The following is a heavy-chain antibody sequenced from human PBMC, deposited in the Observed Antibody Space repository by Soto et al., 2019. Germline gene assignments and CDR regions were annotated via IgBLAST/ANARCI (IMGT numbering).Heavy chain of an antibody. V-gene: IGHV2-5*02. CDR2: IYWDDDK. CDR1: GLXLXTXGXX. CDR3: AHRRPPXYDIXTGPTHYFDY. D-gene: IGHD3-9*01. Sequence: QITLKESGPTLVKPTQXLXXXXXXXGLXLXTXGXXXGWXRQPPGKALEWLALIYWDDDKRYSPSLKSRLTITKDTSKNQVVLTMTNMDPVDTATYYCAHRRPPXYDIXTGPTHYFDYWGQGTLVTVSS. J-gene: IGHJ4*02.